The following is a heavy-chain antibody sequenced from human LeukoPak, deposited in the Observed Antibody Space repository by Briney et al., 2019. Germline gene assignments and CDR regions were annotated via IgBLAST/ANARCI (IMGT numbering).Heavy chain of an antibody. V-gene: IGHV1-69*15. CDR2: IIPIFGTA. Sequence: SVKVSCKASGGTFSSYAISWVRQAPGQGLEWMGRIIPIFGTANYAQKFQGRVTITADESTSTAYMELSSLRSEDTAAYYCARVKSGSYGGDAFDIWGQGTMVTVSS. CDR1: GGTFSSYA. J-gene: IGHJ3*02. CDR3: ARVKSGSYGGDAFDI. D-gene: IGHD1-26*01.